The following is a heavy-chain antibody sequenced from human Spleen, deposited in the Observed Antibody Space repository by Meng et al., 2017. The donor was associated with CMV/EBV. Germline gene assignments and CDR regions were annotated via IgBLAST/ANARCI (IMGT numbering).Heavy chain of an antibody. Sequence: SGYTFTNYWLAWVRQMPGTGLEWMGIIYPGASDIRYSPSFDGQVTISADKSISTAYLQWSSLTASDTGISYCARLGFYGDGHNWFDPWGQGTLVTVSS. D-gene: IGHD4-17*01. CDR2: IYPGASDI. V-gene: IGHV5-51*01. J-gene: IGHJ5*02. CDR3: ARLGFYGDGHNWFDP. CDR1: GYTFTNYW.